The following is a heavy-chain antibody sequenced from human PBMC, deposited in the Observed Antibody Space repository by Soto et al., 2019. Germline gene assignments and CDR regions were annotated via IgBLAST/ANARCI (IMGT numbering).Heavy chain of an antibody. CDR1: GFTFSSYG. CDR2: IWYDGSNK. CDR3: ARKTYYDILTGPTRGAFDI. Sequence: GGSLRLSCAASGFTFSSYGMHWVRQAPGKGLEWVAVIWYDGSNKYYADSVKGRFTISRDNSKNTLYLQMDSLRAEDTAVYYCARKTYYDILTGPTRGAFDIWGQGTMVTVSS. D-gene: IGHD3-9*01. J-gene: IGHJ3*02. V-gene: IGHV3-33*01.